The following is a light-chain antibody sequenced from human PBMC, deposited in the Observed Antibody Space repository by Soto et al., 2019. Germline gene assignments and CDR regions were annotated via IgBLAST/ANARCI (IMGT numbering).Light chain of an antibody. CDR2: GAT. J-gene: IGKJ5*01. CDR1: QSVSSSY. Sequence: IVLTHAPGTMSLSPGDRATLYKRASQSVSSSYLAWYQQKPGQAPRLLIYGATNRATGIPDRFSGSGSGTDFTLTISILEPDDFAVYYCQQFGSSGTFGQGTRLEI. V-gene: IGKV3-20*01. CDR3: QQFGSSGT.